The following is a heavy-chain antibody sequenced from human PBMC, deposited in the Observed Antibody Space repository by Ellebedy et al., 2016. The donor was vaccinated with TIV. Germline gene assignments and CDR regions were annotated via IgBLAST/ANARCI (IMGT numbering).Heavy chain of an antibody. J-gene: IGHJ4*02. CDR2: ISYDGSNK. CDR1: GFTFSSYA. V-gene: IGHV3-30-3*01. CDR3: AKDILYSSGWLD. D-gene: IGHD6-19*01. Sequence: GESLKISXAASGFTFSSYAMHWVRQAPGKGLEWVAVISYDGSNKYYAESVKGRFTISRDNSKNTVYLQMNSLRAEDTAVYYCAKDILYSSGWLDWGQGTLVTVSS.